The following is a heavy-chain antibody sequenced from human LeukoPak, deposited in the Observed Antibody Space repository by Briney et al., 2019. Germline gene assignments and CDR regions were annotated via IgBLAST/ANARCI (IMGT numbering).Heavy chain of an antibody. V-gene: IGHV1-69*13. Sequence: EASVKVSRKASGGTFSSYGFSWVRQAPGQGPEWMGGIIPLFVTPSYAQKFQGRLAITADESTSTLYMELSSLRSEDTAVYYCARDSPYGFYYFDCWGQGTLVTVSS. CDR1: GGTFSSYG. J-gene: IGHJ4*02. CDR2: IIPLFVTP. CDR3: ARDSPYGFYYFDC. D-gene: IGHD3-10*01.